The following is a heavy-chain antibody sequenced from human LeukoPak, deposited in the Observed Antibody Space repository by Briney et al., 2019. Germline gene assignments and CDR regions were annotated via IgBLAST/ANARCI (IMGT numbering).Heavy chain of an antibody. Sequence: PGGSLRPSCAASGFTVSSNYMSWVRQAPGKGLEWVSVIYSGGSTYYADSVKGRFTISRDNSKNTLYLQMNSLRAEDTAVYYCASLYDILTNSARDAFDIWGQGTMVTVSS. V-gene: IGHV3-53*01. CDR3: ASLYDILTNSARDAFDI. CDR2: IYSGGST. D-gene: IGHD3-9*01. CDR1: GFTVSSNY. J-gene: IGHJ3*02.